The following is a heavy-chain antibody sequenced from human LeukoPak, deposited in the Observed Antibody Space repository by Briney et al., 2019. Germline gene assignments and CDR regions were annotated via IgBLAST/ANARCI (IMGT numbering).Heavy chain of an antibody. D-gene: IGHD3-16*01. CDR1: GYTFTHQW. Sequence: GESLKSSCEASGYTFTHQWIGWVRQMPGTGLEWVGIIYPRDSDTIYSPSFQGHVTISADTSINTAYLEWRCLEASDTAMYYCARHSDVVGAIWGQGTQVTVSS. J-gene: IGHJ4*02. CDR3: ARHSDVVGAI. V-gene: IGHV5-51*01. CDR2: IYPRDSDT.